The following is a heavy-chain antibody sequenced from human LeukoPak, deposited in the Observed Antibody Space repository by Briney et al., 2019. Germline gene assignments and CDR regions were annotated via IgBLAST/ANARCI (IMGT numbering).Heavy chain of an antibody. Sequence: PGGSLRLSCAASGFTFSSYAMTWVRRAPGKGLEWVSVISGSGGSTYYADSVKGWLTISRDNSKNTLYLQMNSLRAEDTAVYYCAKANGRDCSGGTCYSLDYWGQGTLVTISS. CDR1: GFTFSSYA. V-gene: IGHV3-23*01. CDR2: ISGSGGST. D-gene: IGHD2-15*01. CDR3: AKANGRDCSGGTCYSLDY. J-gene: IGHJ4*02.